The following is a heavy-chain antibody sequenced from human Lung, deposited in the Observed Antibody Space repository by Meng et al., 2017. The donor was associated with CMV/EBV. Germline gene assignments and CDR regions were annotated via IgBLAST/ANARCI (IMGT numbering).Heavy chain of an antibody. V-gene: IGHV3-30-3*01. CDR1: GFKFSNYP. CDR2: ISFDGSNK. J-gene: IGHJ6*02. D-gene: IGHD6-13*01. CDR3: ARDLKAAVTSYYYHYGLDV. Sequence: GGSLRLXCAASGFKFSNYPVHWVRQAPGKGLEWVAVISFDGSNKFYAESVKGRFTISRDNSKNTLYLQMNSLRAEDTALYYWARDLKAAVTSYYYHYGLDVXGQGXTVTVSS.